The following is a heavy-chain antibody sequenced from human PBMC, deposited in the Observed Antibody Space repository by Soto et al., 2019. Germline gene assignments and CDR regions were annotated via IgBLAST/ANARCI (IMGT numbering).Heavy chain of an antibody. V-gene: IGHV3-15*02. CDR2: VKSSGDGGTT. Sequence: EVQLVESGGALVKPGGSLRLSCTASGFTFSNAWMNWVRQAPGKGLEWVGRVKSSGDGGTTDYAAPVKGRFTISRDDSRSTAYLQMDTLKTEDTAVYYCAKKVNSGSGSQYFDYWGQGTLVTVSS. CDR3: AKKVNSGSGSQYFDY. CDR1: GFTFSNAW. D-gene: IGHD3-10*01. J-gene: IGHJ4*02.